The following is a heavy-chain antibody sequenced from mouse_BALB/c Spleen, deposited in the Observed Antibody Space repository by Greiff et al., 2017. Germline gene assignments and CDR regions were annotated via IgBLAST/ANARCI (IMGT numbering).Heavy chain of an antibody. CDR2: ISYSGST. J-gene: IGHJ1*01. CDR1: GDSITSGY. V-gene: IGHV3-8*02. CDR3: ARPGLRNWYFDV. D-gene: IGHD2-4*01. Sequence: EVHLVESGPSLVKPSQTLSLTCSVTGDSITSGYWNWIRKFPGNKLEYMGYISYSGSTYYNPSLKSRISITRDTSKNQYYLQLNSVTTEDTATYYCARPGLRNWYFDVWGAGTTVTVSS.